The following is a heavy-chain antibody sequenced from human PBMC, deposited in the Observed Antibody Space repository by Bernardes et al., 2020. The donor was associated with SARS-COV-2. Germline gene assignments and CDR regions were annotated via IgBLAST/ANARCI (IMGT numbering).Heavy chain of an antibody. J-gene: IGHJ4*02. CDR2: IHYSGTT. D-gene: IGHD5-12*01. V-gene: IGHV4-59*01. CDR1: GGSLSGYY. Sequence: SETLSLTCTVSGGSLSGYYWNWIRQPPGKGLEWIGYIHYSGTTNYNPSLKSRVTILLDTSKNQFSLKMTSVTAADTAIYYCAYQNSGYDLPLDYWGQGALVTVSS. CDR3: AYQNSGYDLPLDY.